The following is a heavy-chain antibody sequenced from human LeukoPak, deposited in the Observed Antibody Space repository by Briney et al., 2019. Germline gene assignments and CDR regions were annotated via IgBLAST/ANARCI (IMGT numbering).Heavy chain of an antibody. D-gene: IGHD2-15*01. V-gene: IGHV4-39*07. Sequence: SETLSLTCTVSGGSISSSNYYWGWIRQPPGKGLEWIGSIYYSGSTYYNPSLKSRVTISVDTSKNQFSLKLSSVTAADTAAYYCARVGGYFEAFDIWGQGTMVTVSS. CDR2: IYYSGST. CDR1: GGSISSSNYY. J-gene: IGHJ3*02. CDR3: ARVGGYFEAFDI.